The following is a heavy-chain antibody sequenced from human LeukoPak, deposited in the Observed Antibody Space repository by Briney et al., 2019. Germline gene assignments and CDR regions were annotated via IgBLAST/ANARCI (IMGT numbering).Heavy chain of an antibody. CDR1: GFTFSSYA. V-gene: IGHV3-23*01. J-gene: IGHJ4*02. CDR2: LSASGGAT. D-gene: IGHD2-2*01. CDR3: AKAISISFWYYFDY. Sequence: GGSLRLSCAASGFTFSSYAMNWVRQAPGKGLEWVSALSASGGATHYADSVKGRFTISRDNSKNTLYLQVNSLRAEDTAVYYCAKAISISFWYYFDYWGQGALVTVSS.